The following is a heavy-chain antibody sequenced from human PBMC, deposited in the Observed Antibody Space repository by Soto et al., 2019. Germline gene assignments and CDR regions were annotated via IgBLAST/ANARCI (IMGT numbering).Heavy chain of an antibody. CDR3: ARDPSVYSSSWPKEGFDY. Sequence: SQTLSLTCAISGDSVSSNSASWNWIRQSPSRGLEWLGRTYYRSKWYNDYAVSVKSRITINPDTSKDQFSLQLNSVTPEDTAVYYCARDPSVYSSSWPKEGFDYWGQGTMVTVSS. D-gene: IGHD6-13*01. V-gene: IGHV6-1*01. CDR1: GDSVSSNSAS. J-gene: IGHJ4*02. CDR2: TYYRSKWYN.